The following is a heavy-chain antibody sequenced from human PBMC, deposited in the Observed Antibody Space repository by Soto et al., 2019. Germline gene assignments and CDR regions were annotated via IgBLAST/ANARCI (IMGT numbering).Heavy chain of an antibody. J-gene: IGHJ2*01. CDR3: ARDWVATKVYYDLWSGYYSWYFDL. V-gene: IGHV1-18*01. Sequence: QVPLVQSGAEGKKPGASVKVSCKASGYTFTSYGIRWVRQAPGQGLEWMGWIIAYNGNTNYAQKLQGRVTMTTDTSTSTAYMQLSRPRSDDTAVYYFARDWVATKVYYDLWSGYYSWYFDLWGRGTMVTGYS. CDR2: IIAYNGNT. D-gene: IGHD3-3*01. CDR1: GYTFTSYG.